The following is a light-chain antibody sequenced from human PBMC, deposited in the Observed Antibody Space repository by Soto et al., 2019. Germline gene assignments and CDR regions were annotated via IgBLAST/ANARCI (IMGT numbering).Light chain of an antibody. CDR2: GVT. Sequence: QSVLTQPASVSGSPGQSITISCSGTSSDVGDYYYVSWYQQHPGKAPKLLIYGVTDRPPGVSHRFSGSRSDSTASLTISGLQAEDEADYSCRSYTRSSTLIFGGGTKLTVL. J-gene: IGLJ2*01. V-gene: IGLV2-14*01. CDR1: SSDVGDYYY. CDR3: RSYTRSSTLI.